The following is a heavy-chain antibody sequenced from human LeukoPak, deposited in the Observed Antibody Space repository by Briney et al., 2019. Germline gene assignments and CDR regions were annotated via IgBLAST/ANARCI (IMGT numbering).Heavy chain of an antibody. CDR3: ARTAGRITIFGVATAGWFDP. D-gene: IGHD3-3*01. V-gene: IGHV4-31*03. CDR1: GGSISSGGYY. CDR2: IYYSGST. Sequence: SQTLSLTCPVPGGSISSGGYYWSWNRQHPGKGLEWIGYIYYSGSTYYNPSLKSRVTISVDTSKNQFSLKLSSVTAADTAVYYCARTAGRITIFGVATAGWFDPWGQGTLVTVSS. J-gene: IGHJ5*02.